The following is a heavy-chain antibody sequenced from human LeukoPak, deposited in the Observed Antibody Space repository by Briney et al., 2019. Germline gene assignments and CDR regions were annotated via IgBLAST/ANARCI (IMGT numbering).Heavy chain of an antibody. CDR3: ARDRDCSSTSCYVEDDAFDI. Sequence: GGSLRLSCAASGFTFSSYWMSWVRQAPGKGLEWVANIKQDGSEKYYVDPVKGRFTISRDNAKNSLYLQMNSLRAEDTAVYYCARDRDCSSTSCYVEDDAFDIWGQGTMVTVSS. D-gene: IGHD2-2*01. V-gene: IGHV3-7*01. CDR1: GFTFSSYW. J-gene: IGHJ3*02. CDR2: IKQDGSEK.